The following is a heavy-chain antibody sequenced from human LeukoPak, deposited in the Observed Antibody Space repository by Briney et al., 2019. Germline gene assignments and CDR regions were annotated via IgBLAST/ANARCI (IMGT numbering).Heavy chain of an antibody. CDR2: ISAYNGNT. D-gene: IGHD3-10*01. V-gene: IGHV1-18*01. Sequence: ASVKVSCKASGYTFTSYGISWVRQAPGQGLEWMGWISAYNGNTNYAQKLQGRVTMTTDTSTSTAYMELRSLRSDDTAAYYCARDRVVRGVINYYYYYMDVWGKGTTVTVPS. CDR3: ARDRVVRGVINYYYYYMDV. CDR1: GYTFTSYG. J-gene: IGHJ6*03.